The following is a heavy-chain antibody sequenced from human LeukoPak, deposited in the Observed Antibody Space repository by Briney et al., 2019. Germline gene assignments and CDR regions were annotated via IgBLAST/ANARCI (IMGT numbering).Heavy chain of an antibody. CDR1: GFTFSTYG. V-gene: IGHV3-23*01. CDR3: ARVHGAAMGYFDY. J-gene: IGHJ4*02. D-gene: IGHD2-2*01. CDR2: NSGGSS. Sequence: GGSLXLSXAVSGFTFSTYGVYWVRQAPGKGLEWVSSNSGGSSYYADSVKGRFIISRDNSRNTLYLQMNSLRVEDTAVYYCARVHGAAMGYFDYWGQRTLVTVSS.